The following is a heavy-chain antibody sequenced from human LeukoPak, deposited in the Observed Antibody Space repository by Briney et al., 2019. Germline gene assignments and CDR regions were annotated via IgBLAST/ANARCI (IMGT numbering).Heavy chain of an antibody. Sequence: GGSLRLSCAASGFTFRSYGMHWVRQAPGKGLEWVSAISGSGGSTYYADSVKGRFTISRDNSKNSLYLQMNSLRAEDTAVYYCARALNYYDSTGYIDYWGQGTLVTVSS. CDR1: GFTFRSYG. V-gene: IGHV3-23*01. CDR2: ISGSGGST. D-gene: IGHD3-22*01. CDR3: ARALNYYDSTGYIDY. J-gene: IGHJ4*02.